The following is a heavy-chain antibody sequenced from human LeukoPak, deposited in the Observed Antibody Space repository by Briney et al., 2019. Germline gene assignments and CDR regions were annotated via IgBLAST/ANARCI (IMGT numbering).Heavy chain of an antibody. J-gene: IGHJ3*02. CDR3: ARAHQYYYDSSGYYVESGGAFDI. D-gene: IGHD3-22*01. V-gene: IGHV1-8*01. CDR2: MNPNSGNT. CDR1: GYTFTSYD. Sequence: ASVKVSCKASGYTFTSYDINWVRQAPGQGLEWMGWMNPNSGNTGYAQKFQGRVTMTRNTSISTAYMELSSLRSEDTAVYYCARAHQYYYDSSGYYVESGGAFDIWGQGTMVTVSS.